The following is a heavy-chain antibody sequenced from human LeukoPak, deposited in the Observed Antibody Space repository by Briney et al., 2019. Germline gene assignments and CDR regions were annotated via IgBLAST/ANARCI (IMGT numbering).Heavy chain of an antibody. CDR1: GGSFSGYY. CDR2: INHSGST. J-gene: IGHJ3*02. V-gene: IGHV4-34*01. CDR3: ARRADQDYYDSSGYTDAFDI. D-gene: IGHD3-22*01. Sequence: SETLSLTCAVYGGSFSGYYWSWIRQPPGKGLEWIGEINHSGSTNYNPSLKSRVTISVDTSKNQFSLKLSSVTAADTAVYYCARRADQDYYDSSGYTDAFDIWGQGTMVTVSS.